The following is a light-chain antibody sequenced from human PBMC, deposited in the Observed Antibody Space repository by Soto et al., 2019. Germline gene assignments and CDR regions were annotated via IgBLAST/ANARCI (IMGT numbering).Light chain of an antibody. CDR2: ENN. CDR3: GTWDSSLSAWV. CDR1: SSNIGSNY. J-gene: IGLJ3*02. Sequence: QSVLTQPPSVSAAPGQKVTISCSGSSSNIGSNYVSWYQQLPGTAPKLLIYENNKRPPGIPDRFSGSKSGTSATLGITGLQTGDEADYYCGTWDSSLSAWVFGGGTKLTVL. V-gene: IGLV1-51*02.